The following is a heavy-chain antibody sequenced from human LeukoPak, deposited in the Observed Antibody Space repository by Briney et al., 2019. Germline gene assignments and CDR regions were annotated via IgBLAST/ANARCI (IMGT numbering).Heavy chain of an antibody. CDR2: VNPSGGFT. Sequence: ASVKVSCKASGYTFTSYYIHWVRQAPGQGLEWVGIVNPSGGFTNYAQKFQGRVAMASDTSTSTVYMELSSLRSEDTAVYYCSRETSVRTIDAFDIWGQGTVVIVSS. CDR1: GYTFTSYY. D-gene: IGHD1-7*01. V-gene: IGHV1-46*01. CDR3: SRETSVRTIDAFDI. J-gene: IGHJ3*02.